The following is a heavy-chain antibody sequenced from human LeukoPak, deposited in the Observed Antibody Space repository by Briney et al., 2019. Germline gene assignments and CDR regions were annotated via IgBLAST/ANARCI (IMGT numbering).Heavy chain of an antibody. CDR1: GFTFSSYS. CDR2: ISSSSSTI. V-gene: IGHV3-48*02. Sequence: GGSLRLSCAASGFTFSSYSMNWARQAPGKGLEWVSYISSSSSTIYYADSVKGRFTISRDNAKNSLYLQMNSLRDEDTAVYYCARDYGGDFWSGYHYYYYYMDVWGKGTTVTVSS. J-gene: IGHJ6*03. CDR3: ARDYGGDFWSGYHYYYYYMDV. D-gene: IGHD3-3*01.